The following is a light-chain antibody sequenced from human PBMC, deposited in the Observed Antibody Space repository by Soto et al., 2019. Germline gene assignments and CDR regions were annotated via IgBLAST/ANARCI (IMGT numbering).Light chain of an antibody. Sequence: QSALTQPASVSGSPGQSITISCTGTSSDVGGRNFVSWYQQHPGKAPKVMIYAVSHRPSEVSNRFSGSKSGNTASLTISGLQAEDEADYDCSSYSSSSTLLYVFGTGTKLTVL. CDR2: AVS. V-gene: IGLV2-14*01. CDR1: SSDVGGRNF. J-gene: IGLJ1*01. CDR3: SSYSSSSTLLYV.